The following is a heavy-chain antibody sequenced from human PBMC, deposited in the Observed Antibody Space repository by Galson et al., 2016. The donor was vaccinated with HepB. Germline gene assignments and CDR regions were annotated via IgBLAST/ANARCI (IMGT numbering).Heavy chain of an antibody. CDR2: IKQDGSAK. Sequence: SLRLSCAASGFAFNTYWMSWFRQAPGKGLVWVASIKQDGSAKYYLDSVKGRFTISRDNAENSLSLQMDSLRAEDTAVYYCVRNARTMTGSNPGGDSWGQGTLVTVSS. CDR1: GFAFNTYW. CDR3: VRNARTMTGSNPGGDS. J-gene: IGHJ4*02. V-gene: IGHV3-7*03. D-gene: IGHD3-9*01.